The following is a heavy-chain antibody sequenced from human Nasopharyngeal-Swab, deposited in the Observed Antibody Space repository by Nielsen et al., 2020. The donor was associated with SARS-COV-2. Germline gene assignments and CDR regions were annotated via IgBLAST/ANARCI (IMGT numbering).Heavy chain of an antibody. J-gene: IGHJ4*02. CDR1: EFTFSSYA. CDR2: ISGSGGST. D-gene: IGHD6-13*01. Sequence: GGSLRLSCAASEFTFSSYAMSWVRQAPGKGLEWVSAISGSGGSTYYADSVKGRFTISRDNSKNTLYLQMNRLRAEDTAVYYCAKDGYSSSWQTRLFDYWGQGTLVTVSS. CDR3: AKDGYSSSWQTRLFDY. V-gene: IGHV3-23*01.